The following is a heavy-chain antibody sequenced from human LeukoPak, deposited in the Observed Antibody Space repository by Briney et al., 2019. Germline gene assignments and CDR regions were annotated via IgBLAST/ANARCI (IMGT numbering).Heavy chain of an antibody. D-gene: IGHD3-10*01. Sequence: GGSLRLSCAASGLKFDDYAMHWVRQLPGKGLEWVSGISWNSVAIAYADSVKGRSTISRDNAKKSLNLQMNGLRTEDTALYYCAKDMGGSGSSAFDFWGQGTLVTVSS. J-gene: IGHJ4*02. CDR3: AKDMGGSGSSAFDF. V-gene: IGHV3-9*01. CDR1: GLKFDDYA. CDR2: ISWNSVAI.